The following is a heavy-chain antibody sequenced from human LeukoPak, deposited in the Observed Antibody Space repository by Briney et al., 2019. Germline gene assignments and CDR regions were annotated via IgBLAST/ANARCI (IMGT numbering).Heavy chain of an antibody. CDR2: IYYSGST. V-gene: IGHV4-59*01. CDR1: GGSISSYY. Sequence: PSETLSLTCTVSGGSISSYYWSWFRQPPGKGLEWIGYIYYSGSTNYNPSLKSRVTISVDTSKNQFSLKLSSVTAADTAVYYCARTRDYGDYYRLDYWGQGTLVTVSS. J-gene: IGHJ4*02. D-gene: IGHD4-17*01. CDR3: ARTRDYGDYYRLDY.